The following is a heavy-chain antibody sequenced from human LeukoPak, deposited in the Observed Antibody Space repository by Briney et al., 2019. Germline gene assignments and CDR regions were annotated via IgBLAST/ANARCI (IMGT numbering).Heavy chain of an antibody. J-gene: IGHJ4*02. CDR1: GFTFSSYS. CDR2: MSSGGTYI. Sequence: PGGSLRLSCAASGFTFSSYSMTWVRQAPGKGLEWVSSMSSGGTYIYYADSGRGRFTISRDNAKNSLYLLMNSLRVEDTAVYYCARGRPTGASRRFVVQWGQGTLVTVSS. V-gene: IGHV3-21*01. CDR3: ARGRPTGASRRFVVQ. D-gene: IGHD2-15*01.